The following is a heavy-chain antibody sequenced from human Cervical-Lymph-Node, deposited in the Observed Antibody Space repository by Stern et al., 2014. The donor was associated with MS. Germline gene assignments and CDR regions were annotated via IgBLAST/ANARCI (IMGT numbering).Heavy chain of an antibody. D-gene: IGHD2-8*01. Sequence: QVQLVESGGGVVQPGRSLRLSCAASGFAFASYDMHWVRQAPGKGLEWVAFISNDASNKYYADSLKDRFIVSRDYSKKTLSLQINSLRPEDTDVYYCALPGHFYTNAPDYWGQGTLVTVSS. CDR3: ALPGHFYTNAPDY. CDR2: ISNDASNK. CDR1: GFAFASYD. V-gene: IGHV3-30*03. J-gene: IGHJ4*02.